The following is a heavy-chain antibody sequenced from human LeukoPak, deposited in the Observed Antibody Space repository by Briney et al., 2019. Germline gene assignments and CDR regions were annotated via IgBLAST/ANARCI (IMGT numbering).Heavy chain of an antibody. J-gene: IGHJ4*02. CDR3: ARDRLPVDY. CDR1: GFTFSSYS. V-gene: IGHV3-48*01. Sequence: GGSLRLSCAASGFTFSSYSMTWVRQAPGKGLEWVSCITSGRTTYYADSVKGRFTISRDNAKNSLYLQMNSLRAEDTAVYYCARDRLPVDYWGQGTLVTVSS. CDR2: ITSGRTT.